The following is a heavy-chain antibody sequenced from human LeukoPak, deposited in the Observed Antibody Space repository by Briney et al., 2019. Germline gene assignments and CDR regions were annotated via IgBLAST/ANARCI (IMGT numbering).Heavy chain of an antibody. Sequence: SETLSLTCTVSGGSISSSSYYWGWIRQPPGKGLEWIGSIYYSGSTYYNPSLKSRVTISVDTSKNQFSLKLSSVTAADTAVYYCARVGEVGSYRPYYFDYWGQGTLVTVSS. V-gene: IGHV4-39*07. D-gene: IGHD1-26*01. CDR3: ARVGEVGSYRPYYFDY. CDR1: GGSISSSSYY. CDR2: IYYSGST. J-gene: IGHJ4*02.